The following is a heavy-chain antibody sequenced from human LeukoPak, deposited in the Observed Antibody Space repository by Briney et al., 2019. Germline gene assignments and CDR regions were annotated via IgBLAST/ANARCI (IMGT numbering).Heavy chain of an antibody. J-gene: IGHJ4*02. D-gene: IGHD6-13*01. CDR2: IYRGGNT. CDR3: ARGGARQQLVENFFDS. CDR1: GFXFSSNY. Sequence: GGSLRLSCAASGFXFSSNYMSWVRQAPGKGLEWISVIYRGGNTYYTDSVKGRFTVSSDNSKNTLYLQMNSLRAEYTAVYYCARGGARQQLVENFFDSWGQGTLLTVSS. V-gene: IGHV3-53*01.